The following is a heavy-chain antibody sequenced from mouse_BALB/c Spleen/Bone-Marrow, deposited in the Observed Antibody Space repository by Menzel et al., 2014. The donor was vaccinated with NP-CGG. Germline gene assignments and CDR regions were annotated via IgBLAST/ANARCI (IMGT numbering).Heavy chain of an antibody. V-gene: IGHV1-9*01. Sequence: VQGVESGAELMKPGASVKISCMATGYTFSSYWIEWVEQRPGHGLEWIGEILPGSGSTNYNENFKGKATFTADTSSNTAYMQLSSLASEDSAVYYCASLVGRDYAMDYWGQGTSVTVSS. J-gene: IGHJ4*01. D-gene: IGHD1-1*02. CDR1: GYTFSSYW. CDR3: ASLVGRDYAMDY. CDR2: ILPGSGST.